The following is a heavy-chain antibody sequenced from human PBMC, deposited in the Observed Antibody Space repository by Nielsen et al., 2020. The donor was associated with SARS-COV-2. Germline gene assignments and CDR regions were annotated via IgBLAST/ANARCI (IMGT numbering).Heavy chain of an antibody. CDR3: ARAPSEWLRLQFWFDP. CDR1: GYTFTSYD. D-gene: IGHD5-12*01. J-gene: IGHJ5*02. Sequence: ASVKVSCKASGYTFTSYDINWVRQATGQGLEWMGWMNPNSGNTGYAQKFQGRVTMTRNTSISTAYMELSSLRSEDTAVYYCARAPSEWLRLQFWFDPWGQGTLVTVSS. V-gene: IGHV1-8*01. CDR2: MNPNSGNT.